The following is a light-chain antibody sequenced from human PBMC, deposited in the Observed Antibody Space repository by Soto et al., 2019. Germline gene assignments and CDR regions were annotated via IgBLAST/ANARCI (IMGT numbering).Light chain of an antibody. V-gene: IGLV2-8*01. CDR3: SSYAGSNNLGV. J-gene: IGLJ1*01. CDR1: SSDVGGYKY. Sequence: QSALTQPPSASGSPGQSVTISCTGTSSDVGGYKYVSWYPQHPGKAPKLMIFEVNKRPSGVPDRFSGSKSGNTASLTVSGLQAEDEADYYCSSYAGSNNLGVFGTGTKLTVL. CDR2: EVN.